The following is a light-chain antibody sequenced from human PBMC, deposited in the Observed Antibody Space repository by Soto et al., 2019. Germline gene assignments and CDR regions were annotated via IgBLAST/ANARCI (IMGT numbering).Light chain of an antibody. CDR3: QQYNSFSLT. CDR2: KAS. CDR1: QSISSW. Sequence: DIQMTQSPSTLSASVGDRVTITCRASQSISSWLAWYQQKPGKAPKLLIYKASNLESGVPSRFSGSGSGTEFTLTISSLQPDDFATYYCQQYNSFSLTFGGGTKLEIK. V-gene: IGKV1-5*03. J-gene: IGKJ4*01.